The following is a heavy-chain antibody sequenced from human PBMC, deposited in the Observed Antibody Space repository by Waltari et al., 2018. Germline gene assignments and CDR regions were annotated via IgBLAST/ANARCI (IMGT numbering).Heavy chain of an antibody. J-gene: IGHJ3*02. CDR1: GGTFSSYT. Sequence: QVQLVQSGAEVKKPGSSVKVSCKASGGTFSSYTISWVRQAPGPGLEWMGRIIPILGIANYAQKFQGRVTITADKSTSTAYMELSSLRSEDTAVYYCARDRVVVTTKGGAFDIWGQGTMVTVSS. V-gene: IGHV1-69*08. D-gene: IGHD2-21*02. CDR3: ARDRVVVTTKGGAFDI. CDR2: IIPILGIA.